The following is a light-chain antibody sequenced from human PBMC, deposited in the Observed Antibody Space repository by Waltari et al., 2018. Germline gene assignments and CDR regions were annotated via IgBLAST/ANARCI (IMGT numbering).Light chain of an antibody. CDR2: KAS. CDR3: QHNYGTPFT. V-gene: IGKV1-39*01. J-gene: IGKJ3*01. CDR1: ENVNNY. Sequence: DVQMTQSPSSLSASVGDRVTITCRASENVNNYLNWYQQKPGKAPKILIYKASTLQSGVPSRFSGSGSGTEYTFTISSLQSEDVATYYCQHNYGTPFTFGPGTKLDIK.